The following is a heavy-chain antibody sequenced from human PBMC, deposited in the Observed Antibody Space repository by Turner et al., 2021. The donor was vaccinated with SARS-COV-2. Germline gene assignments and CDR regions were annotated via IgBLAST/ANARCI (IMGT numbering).Heavy chain of an antibody. D-gene: IGHD1-26*01. CDR1: GFTFSNYA. CDR2: LSGSGDST. V-gene: IGHV3-23*01. Sequence: EVQLLESGGGLVQPGGSLRLSCAAPGFTFSNYALSWVRQAPGKGLEWVSFLSGSGDSTYHADSVKGRFTISRDNSKNTLYLQMNSLRAEDTAVYYCAKVGGWELRRKWFFDLWGRGTLVSVSS. J-gene: IGHJ2*01. CDR3: AKVGGWELRRKWFFDL.